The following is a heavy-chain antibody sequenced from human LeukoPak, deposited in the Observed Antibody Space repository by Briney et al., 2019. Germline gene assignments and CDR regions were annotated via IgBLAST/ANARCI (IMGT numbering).Heavy chain of an antibody. CDR2: IYYSGST. J-gene: IGHJ4*02. Sequence: SQTLSLTCTVSGGSISSYYWNWIRQPPGKGLEWIGYIYYSGSTNYNPSLKSRVTISVDTSKNQFSLKLSSVTAADTAVYYCARGDSGWYYFDYWGQGTLVTVSS. CDR3: ARGDSGWYYFDY. CDR1: GGSISSYY. V-gene: IGHV4-59*01. D-gene: IGHD6-19*01.